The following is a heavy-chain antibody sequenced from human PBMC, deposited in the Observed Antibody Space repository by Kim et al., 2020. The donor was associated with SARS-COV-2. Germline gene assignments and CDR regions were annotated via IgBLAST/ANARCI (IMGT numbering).Heavy chain of an antibody. D-gene: IGHD3-3*01. CDR2: IYYSGST. CDR1: GGSISSYY. V-gene: IGHV4-59*01. J-gene: IGHJ3*02. Sequence: SETLSLTCTVSGGSISSYYWSWIRQPPGKGLEWIGYIYYSGSTNYNPSLKSRVTISVDTSKNQFSLKLSSVTAADTAVYYCARADFYPRGCDAFDIWGQGTMVTVSS. CDR3: ARADFYPRGCDAFDI.